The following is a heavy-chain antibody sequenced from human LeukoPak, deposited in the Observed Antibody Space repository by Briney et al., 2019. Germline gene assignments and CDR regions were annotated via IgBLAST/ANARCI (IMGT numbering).Heavy chain of an antibody. V-gene: IGHV3-21*04. D-gene: IGHD5-24*01. CDR3: AKRVATNYYYYYGMDV. Sequence: GGSLRLSCAASGFTFSSYSMNWVRQAPGKGLEWVSSISSSSSYIYYADSVKGRFTISRDNSKNTLYLQMNSLRAEDTAVYYCAKRVATNYYYYYGMDVWGQGTTVTVSS. CDR2: ISSSSSYI. J-gene: IGHJ6*02. CDR1: GFTFSSYS.